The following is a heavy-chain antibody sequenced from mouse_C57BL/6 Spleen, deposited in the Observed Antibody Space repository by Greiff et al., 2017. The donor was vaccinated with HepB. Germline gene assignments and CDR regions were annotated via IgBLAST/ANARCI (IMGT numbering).Heavy chain of an antibody. Sequence: EVQLQQSGAELVRPGASVKLSCTASGFNIKDDYMHWVKQRPEQGLEWIGWIDPENGDTEYASKFQGKATITADTSSNTADLQLSSLTSEDTAVYDGTTDGEESWFAYWGQGTLVTVSA. CDR1: GFNIKDDY. CDR3: TTDGEESWFAY. V-gene: IGHV14-4*01. J-gene: IGHJ3*01. D-gene: IGHD2-13*01. CDR2: IDPENGDT.